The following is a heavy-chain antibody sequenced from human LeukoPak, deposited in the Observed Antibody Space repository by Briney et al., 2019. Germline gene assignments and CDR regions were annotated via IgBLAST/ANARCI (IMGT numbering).Heavy chain of an antibody. CDR1: GGSISSYY. V-gene: IGHV4-59*01. J-gene: IGHJ4*02. CDR3: ARVDVRGYSYGYFDY. CDR2: IYYSGST. D-gene: IGHD5-18*01. Sequence: SETLSLTCTVSGGSISSYYWSWIRQPPGKGLEWIGYIYYSGSTNYNPSLKSRVTISVDTSKSQFSLKLSSVPAADTAVYYCARVDVRGYSYGYFDYWGQGTLVTVSS.